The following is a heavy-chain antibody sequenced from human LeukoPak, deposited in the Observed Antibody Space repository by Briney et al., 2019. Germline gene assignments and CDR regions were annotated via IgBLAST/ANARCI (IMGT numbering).Heavy chain of an antibody. Sequence: ASVKVSCKTSGYTFTNFYMHWVRQAPGQGLEWMGIINPSGANTGYAQKFQGRVTMTRDTSTSTVYMELSSLRSQDTAVYYCATPHPSFVVVPAAMPELDYWGQGTLVTVSS. CDR1: GYTFTNFY. D-gene: IGHD2-2*01. V-gene: IGHV1-46*01. CDR2: INPSGANT. CDR3: ATPHPSFVVVPAAMPELDY. J-gene: IGHJ4*02.